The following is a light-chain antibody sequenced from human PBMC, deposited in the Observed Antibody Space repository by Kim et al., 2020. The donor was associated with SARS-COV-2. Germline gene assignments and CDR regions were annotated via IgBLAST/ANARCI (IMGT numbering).Light chain of an antibody. CDR3: LQHNTYPFT. V-gene: IGKV1-17*01. CDR2: GAS. CDR1: QGIRND. J-gene: IGKJ5*01. Sequence: ASVGDRVTITCRASQGIRNDLGWYQQNPGRAPKLLIYGASSLESGVPSRFSGSGSGTEFTLTISSLQPEDFATYFCLQHNTYPFTFGQGTQLEIK.